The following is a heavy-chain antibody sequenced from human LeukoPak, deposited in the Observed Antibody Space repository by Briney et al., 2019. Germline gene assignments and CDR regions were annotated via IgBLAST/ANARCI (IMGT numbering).Heavy chain of an antibody. Sequence: GSLRPFFATSGITLSNQLMNLVRQAPGEGPELVANIKQDGSEKHYVDSVKGRFTISTDNAKNSMDLQMNSLRAEDTAVYYCAREECSGSRCYSSNPSWYFYYMDVWGKGTTVIVSS. J-gene: IGHJ6*03. CDR1: GITLSNQL. CDR3: AREECSGSRCYSSNPSWYFYYMDV. V-gene: IGHV3-7*01. D-gene: IGHD2-15*01. CDR2: IKQDGSEK.